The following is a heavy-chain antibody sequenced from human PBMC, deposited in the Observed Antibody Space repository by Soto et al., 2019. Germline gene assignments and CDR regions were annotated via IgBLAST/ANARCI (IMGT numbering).Heavy chain of an antibody. CDR1: GFTFSSYA. Sequence: PGGSLRLSCSASGFTFSSYAMHWVRQAPGKGLEWVSVIWCSGSNKYYADSVKGRFTISRDNSKNTLYLQMNSLRAEDTAVYYCAKDTHSNYGDFDFDYWGQGTLVTVSS. CDR2: IWCSGSNK. V-gene: IGHV3-33*06. CDR3: AKDTHSNYGDFDFDY. J-gene: IGHJ4*02. D-gene: IGHD4-17*01.